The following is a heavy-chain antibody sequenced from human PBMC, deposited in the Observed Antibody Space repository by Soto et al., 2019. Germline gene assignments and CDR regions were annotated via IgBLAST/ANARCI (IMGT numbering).Heavy chain of an antibody. D-gene: IGHD3-9*01. V-gene: IGHV3-15*01. CDR1: GFTFSNAW. Sequence: GGSLRLSCAASGFTFSNAWMSWVRQAPGKGLEWVGRIKSKTDGGTTDYAATVKGRFTTSRADSKNTLYLQMNSLKTEDTAVYYCTTGQERYFDWLLHTNWGQGTLVTVSS. CDR2: IKSKTDGGTT. CDR3: TTGQERYFDWLLHTN. J-gene: IGHJ4*02.